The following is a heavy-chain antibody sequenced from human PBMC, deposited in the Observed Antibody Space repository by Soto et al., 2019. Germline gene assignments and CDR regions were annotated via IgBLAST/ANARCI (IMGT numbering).Heavy chain of an antibody. V-gene: IGHV1-18*04. Sequence: ASVKVSCKASGYTFTSYGISWVRQAPGQGLEWMGWISAYNGNTNYAQKLQGRVTMTTDTSTSTAYMELRSLKASDTAMYYCARSTGYSSSWYGYYYYYGMDVWGQGTTVTVSS. CDR1: GYTFTSYG. D-gene: IGHD6-13*01. CDR2: ISAYNGNT. J-gene: IGHJ6*02. CDR3: ARSTGYSSSWYGYYYYYGMDV.